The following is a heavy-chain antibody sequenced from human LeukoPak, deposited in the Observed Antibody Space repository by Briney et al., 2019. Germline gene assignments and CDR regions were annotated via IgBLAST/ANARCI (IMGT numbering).Heavy chain of an antibody. D-gene: IGHD3-9*01. Sequence: ASVKVSCKASGYTFTSYYMHWVRQAPGQGLEWMGIINPSGGSTSYAQKFQGRVTMTRDTSTSTVYMELNSLRSEDTAVYYCARASHYDILTGPIGTPFDYWGQGTLVTVSS. CDR2: INPSGGST. V-gene: IGHV1-46*01. CDR1: GYTFTSYY. J-gene: IGHJ4*02. CDR3: ARASHYDILTGPIGTPFDY.